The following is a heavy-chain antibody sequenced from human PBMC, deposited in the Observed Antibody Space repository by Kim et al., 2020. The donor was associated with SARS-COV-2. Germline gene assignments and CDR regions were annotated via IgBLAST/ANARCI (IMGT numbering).Heavy chain of an antibody. V-gene: IGHV3-23*01. Sequence: GGSLRLSCAASRFTFSSYAMTWVHQAPGKGLEWVSAISYSGGNTYYADSVKGRFTISRDNSKNTLYLQMNGLRAEDTAVYYCATYSVGGAFDIWGQGTMVTVSS. CDR3: ATYSVGGAFDI. CDR2: ISYSGGNT. CDR1: RFTFSSYA. J-gene: IGHJ3*02. D-gene: IGHD1-26*01.